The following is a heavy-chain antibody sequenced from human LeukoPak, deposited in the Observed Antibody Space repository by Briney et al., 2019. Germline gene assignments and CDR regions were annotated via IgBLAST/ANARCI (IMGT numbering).Heavy chain of an antibody. CDR3: ARDCRIAAAGRGTYFDY. CDR1: GGSISSYY. J-gene: IGHJ4*02. V-gene: IGHV4-4*07. D-gene: IGHD6-13*01. Sequence: SETLSLTCTVSGGSISSYYWSWIRQPAGKGLEWIGRIYTSGSTNYNPSLKSRVTMSVDTSKNQFSLKLSSVTAADTAVYYCARDCRIAAAGRGTYFDYWDQGTLVTVSS. CDR2: IYTSGST.